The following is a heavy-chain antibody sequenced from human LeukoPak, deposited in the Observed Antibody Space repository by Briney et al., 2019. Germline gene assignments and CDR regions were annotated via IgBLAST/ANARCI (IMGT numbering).Heavy chain of an antibody. CDR1: GGSISSSSYY. D-gene: IGHD6-13*01. CDR3: ARAWGRQHLVPYY. Sequence: SETLSLTCTVSGGSISSSSYYWGWIRQPPGKGLEWIGYIYYSGSTNYNPSLKSRVTISVDTSKNQFSLKLSSVTAADTAVYYCARAWGRQHLVPYYWGQGTLVTVSS. J-gene: IGHJ4*02. CDR2: IYYSGST. V-gene: IGHV4-61*05.